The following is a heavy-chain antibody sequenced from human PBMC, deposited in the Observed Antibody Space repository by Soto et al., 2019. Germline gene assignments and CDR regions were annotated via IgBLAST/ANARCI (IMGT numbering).Heavy chain of an antibody. J-gene: IGHJ4*02. Sequence: GRSLRLSCAASGFTFSRYAMHWVRQAPGKGLEWVAVISYDGSNKYYADAVKGRFTISRDNSKNQLYLQMNSLRVEDTAVYYCARDVDRGYDYNFDYWGQGTVVTVSS. CDR1: GFTFSRYA. V-gene: IGHV3-30-3*01. CDR3: ARDVDRGYDYNFDY. D-gene: IGHD5-12*01. CDR2: ISYDGSNK.